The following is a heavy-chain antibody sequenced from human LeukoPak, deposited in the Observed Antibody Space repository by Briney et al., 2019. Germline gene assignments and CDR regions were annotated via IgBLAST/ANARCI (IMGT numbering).Heavy chain of an antibody. J-gene: IGHJ3*01. V-gene: IGHV5-51*01. Sequence: ESLIISCKVSGYSFTSYCIGWVREMPGKGLEWMGIIYPGDSGPTYSPSFQGQVTISVDKSINTAYLQWSSLQASDTAMYYCGMSGDRVPLQDDVFDVWGQGTMVTVST. D-gene: IGHD1-26*01. CDR1: GYSFTSYC. CDR2: IYPGDSGP. CDR3: GMSGDRVPLQDDVFDV.